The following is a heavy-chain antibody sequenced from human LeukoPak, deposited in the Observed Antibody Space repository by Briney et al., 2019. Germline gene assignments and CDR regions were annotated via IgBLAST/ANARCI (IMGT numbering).Heavy chain of an antibody. V-gene: IGHV2-70*11. CDR1: GGSISSYYW. J-gene: IGHJ4*02. CDR2: IDWDDDK. CDR3: ARDYSGYDFRDY. Sequence: TLSLTCAVSGGSISSYYWSWIRQPPGKALEWLARIDWDDDKYYSTSLKTRLTISKDTSKNQVVLTMTNMDPVDTATYYCARDYSGYDFRDYWGQGTLVTVSS. D-gene: IGHD5-12*01.